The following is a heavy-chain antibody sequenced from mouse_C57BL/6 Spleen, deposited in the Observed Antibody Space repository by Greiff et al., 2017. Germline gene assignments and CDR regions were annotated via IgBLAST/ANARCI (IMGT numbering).Heavy chain of an antibody. J-gene: IGHJ1*03. Sequence: EVKVVESGGGLVQPGGSLSLSCAASGFTFTDYYMSWVRQPPGKALEWLGFIRNKANGYTTEYSASVKGRFTISRDNSQSILYLQMNALRAEDSATYYCARHLTRYFDVWGTGTTVTVSS. V-gene: IGHV7-3*01. CDR2: IRNKANGYTT. CDR1: GFTFTDYY. CDR3: ARHLTRYFDV. D-gene: IGHD4-1*01.